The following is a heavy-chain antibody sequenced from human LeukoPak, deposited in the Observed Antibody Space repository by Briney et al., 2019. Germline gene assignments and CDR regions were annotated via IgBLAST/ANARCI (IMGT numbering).Heavy chain of an antibody. V-gene: IGHV6-1*01. CDR3: ARDLYRRLDY. Sequence: SQTLSLTCAISGDSVSSNSATWSWIRQSPSRGLEWLGRTYYRSKWYNDYAVSVKGRISIIPDTSKNQFSLQLNSVTPEDTAVYYCARDLYRRLDYWGQGTLVTVSS. J-gene: IGHJ4*02. CDR2: TYYRSKWYN. CDR1: GDSVSSNSAT.